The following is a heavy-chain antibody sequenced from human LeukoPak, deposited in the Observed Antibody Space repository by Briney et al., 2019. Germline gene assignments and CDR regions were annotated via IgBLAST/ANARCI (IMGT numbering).Heavy chain of an antibody. D-gene: IGHD3-16*02. Sequence: SETLSLTCAVYGGSFSGYYWSWIRQPPGKGLEWIGEINHSGSTNYNPSLKSQVTISVDTSKNQFSLKLSSVTAADTAVYYCAREGTMITFGGVIVPYYFDYWGQGTLVTVSS. CDR1: GGSFSGYY. CDR3: AREGTMITFGGVIVPYYFDY. V-gene: IGHV4-34*01. J-gene: IGHJ4*02. CDR2: INHSGST.